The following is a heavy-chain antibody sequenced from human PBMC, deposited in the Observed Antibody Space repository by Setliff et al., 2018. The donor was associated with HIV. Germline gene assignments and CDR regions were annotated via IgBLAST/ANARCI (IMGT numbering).Heavy chain of an antibody. V-gene: IGHV3-23*01. CDR3: ARENYYVIEY. CDR2: ISGSGDST. D-gene: IGHD3-10*02. J-gene: IGHJ4*02. CDR1: GFSFRSYA. Sequence: GGSLRLSCKASGFSFRSYAMSWVRQAPGKGLEWVSAISGSGDSTYYADSMKGRFTISRDNSKNTLYLQMNSLTAEDTAVYYCARENYYVIEYWGQGTLVTVSS.